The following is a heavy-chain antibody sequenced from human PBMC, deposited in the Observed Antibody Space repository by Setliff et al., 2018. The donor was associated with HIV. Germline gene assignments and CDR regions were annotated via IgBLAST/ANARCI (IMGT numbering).Heavy chain of an antibody. CDR2: IYPGDSDT. V-gene: IGHV5-51*01. CDR1: GYSFTNYW. D-gene: IGHD2-2*03. CDR3: ARHGYCSGTSCSEYYYYYGMDV. Sequence: GESPKISCKGSGYSFTNYWIGWVRQMPGKGLEWMGIIYPGDSDTRYSPSFQGQVTISADKSISTAYLQWSSLKASDTAMYYRARHGYCSGTSCSEYYYYYGMDVWGQGTTVTVSS. J-gene: IGHJ6*02.